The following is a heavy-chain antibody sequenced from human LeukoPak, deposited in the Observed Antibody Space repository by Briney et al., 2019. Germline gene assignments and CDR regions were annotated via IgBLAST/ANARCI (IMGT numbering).Heavy chain of an antibody. CDR2: IYTSGST. Sequence: KASETLSLTCTVSGGSISSYYWSWIRQPAGKGLEWIGRIYTSGSTNYNPSLKSRVTMSVDTSKNQFSLKLSSVTAADTAVYYCAGGNQLLYGDYYYYLDVWGKGTTVTVSS. CDR3: AGGNQLLYGDYYYYLDV. CDR1: GGSISSYY. J-gene: IGHJ6*03. V-gene: IGHV4-4*07. D-gene: IGHD2-2*02.